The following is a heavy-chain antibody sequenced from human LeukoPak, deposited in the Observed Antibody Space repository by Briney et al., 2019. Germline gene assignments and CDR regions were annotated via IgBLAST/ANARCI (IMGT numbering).Heavy chain of an antibody. CDR1: GFTFTNFW. V-gene: IGHV3-48*02. J-gene: IGHJ4*02. CDR2: ITSSSSTI. CDR3: ARGGSSWYDY. Sequence: GGSLRLSCAASGFTFTNFWMTWVRQAPGKGLEWVSYITSSSSTIYYADSVKGRFTISRDNANTSLFLQMNSLRDEDTAVYYCARGGSSWYDYWGQGTLVTVSS. D-gene: IGHD6-13*01.